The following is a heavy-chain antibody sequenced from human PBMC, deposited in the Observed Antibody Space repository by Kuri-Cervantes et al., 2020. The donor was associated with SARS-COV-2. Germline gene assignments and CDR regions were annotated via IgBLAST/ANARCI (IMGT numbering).Heavy chain of an antibody. Sequence: LRLSCSVSGGSISSGAYSWTWIRQPPGKGLEWIGYMYHSGRSYYNPSLKSRVTISVDRSKNQFSLNLSSVTAADTAVYYCARAEAACPYYGMNVWGQGTTVTVSS. CDR3: ARAEAACPYYGMNV. V-gene: IGHV4-30-2*01. CDR1: GGSISSGAYS. CDR2: MYHSGRS. J-gene: IGHJ6*02. D-gene: IGHD6-13*01.